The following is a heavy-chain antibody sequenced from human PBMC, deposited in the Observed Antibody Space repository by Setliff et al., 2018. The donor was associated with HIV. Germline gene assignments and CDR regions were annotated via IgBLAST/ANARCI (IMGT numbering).Heavy chain of an antibody. CDR3: ARTALHYYDSSGYLDN. J-gene: IGHJ4*03. CDR2: MNPQSGDT. Sequence: EASVKVSCKASGYTFTRYDINWVRQAPGQGLEWMAWMNPQSGDTGYAQKFQDRVTVTGNTSINTAYMELSSLRSDDTAVYYCARTALHYYDSSGYLDNWGQGTLVTVSS. CDR1: GYTFTRYD. D-gene: IGHD3-22*01. V-gene: IGHV1-8*01.